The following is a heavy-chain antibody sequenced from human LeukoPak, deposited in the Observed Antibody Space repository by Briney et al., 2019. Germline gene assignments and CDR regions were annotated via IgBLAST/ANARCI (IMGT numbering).Heavy chain of an antibody. CDR2: ISWDGGST. D-gene: IGHD1-26*01. J-gene: IGHJ4*02. Sequence: SGGSLRLSCAASGFTFDDYAMHWVRQAPGKGLEWVSLISWDGGSTYYADSVKGRFTISRDNSKNSLYLQMNSLRAEDTALYYCAKDIMLRGSYSGSHIDYWGQGTLVTVSS. V-gene: IGHV3-43D*03. CDR3: AKDIMLRGSYSGSHIDY. CDR1: GFTFDDYA.